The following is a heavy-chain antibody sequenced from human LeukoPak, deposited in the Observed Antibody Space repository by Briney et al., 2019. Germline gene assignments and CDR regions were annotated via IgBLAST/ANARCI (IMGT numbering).Heavy chain of an antibody. J-gene: IGHJ4*02. D-gene: IGHD4-23*01. CDR2: IKQDGSES. Sequence: PGGSLRLSCAASGFTLSIYWMSWVRQAPGKGLEWVANIKQDGSESHYVDSVKGRFTISRDNAKNSVSLQMNSLRAEDTAVYYCASAYGGNSARFDYWGQGTLVTVSS. CDR3: ASAYGGNSARFDY. CDR1: GFTLSIYW. V-gene: IGHV3-7*01.